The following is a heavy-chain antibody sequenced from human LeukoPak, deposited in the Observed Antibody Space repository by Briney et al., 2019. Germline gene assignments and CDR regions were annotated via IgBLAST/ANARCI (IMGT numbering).Heavy chain of an antibody. J-gene: IGHJ3*02. CDR1: GGSFSNSLW. CDR2: TYHSGDT. Sequence: PSETLSLTCAVSGGSFSNSLWWSWVRQSPGTGLEWIGETYHSGDTNYNPSLKSRVTKSIDKSKKQFSLNLRSVTAADSAVYYCVRVNYSASGTFRGFLDIWGQGTMVTVSS. CDR3: VRVNYSASGTFRGFLDI. V-gene: IGHV4/OR15-8*02. D-gene: IGHD3-10*01.